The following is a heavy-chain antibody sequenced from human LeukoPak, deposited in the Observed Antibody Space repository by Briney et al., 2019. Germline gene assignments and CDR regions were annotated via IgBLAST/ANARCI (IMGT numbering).Heavy chain of an antibody. CDR2: MNPNSGNT. J-gene: IGHJ5*02. Sequence: ASVKVSCKASGYTFTSYDINWVRQATGQGLEWMGWMNPNSGNTGYAQKFQGRVTMTRNTSISTAYMELSSLRSEDTAVYYCARTEASWYWSKNWFGPWGQGTLVTVSS. D-gene: IGHD6-13*01. V-gene: IGHV1-8*01. CDR1: GYTFTSYD. CDR3: ARTEASWYWSKNWFGP.